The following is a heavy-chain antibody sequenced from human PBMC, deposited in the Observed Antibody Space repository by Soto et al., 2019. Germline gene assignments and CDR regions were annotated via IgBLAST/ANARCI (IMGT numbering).Heavy chain of an antibody. CDR1: GFTFSDYY. CDR2: ISSSSSYT. V-gene: IGHV3-11*06. Sequence: VQLVESGGGLVKPGGSLRLSCAASGFTFSDYYMSWIRQAPGKGLEWVSYISSSSSYTNYADSVKGRFTISRDNAKNSLYLQMNSLRAEDTAVYYCATSSIAAAGTGYWGQGTLVTVSS. D-gene: IGHD6-13*01. CDR3: ATSSIAAAGTGY. J-gene: IGHJ4*02.